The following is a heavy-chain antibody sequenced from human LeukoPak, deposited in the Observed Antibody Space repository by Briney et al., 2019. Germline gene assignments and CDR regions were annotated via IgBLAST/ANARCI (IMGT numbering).Heavy chain of an antibody. Sequence: ASVKVSCKASGYTFTGYYMHWVRQAPGQGLEWMGWINPNSGGTNYAQKFQGRVTMTRDTSISTAYMELSRLRSDDTAVYYCARDPGDSSWYRGNWFDPWGQGTPVTVSS. J-gene: IGHJ5*02. CDR1: GYTFTGYY. CDR2: INPNSGGT. V-gene: IGHV1-2*02. CDR3: ARDPGDSSWYRGNWFDP. D-gene: IGHD6-13*01.